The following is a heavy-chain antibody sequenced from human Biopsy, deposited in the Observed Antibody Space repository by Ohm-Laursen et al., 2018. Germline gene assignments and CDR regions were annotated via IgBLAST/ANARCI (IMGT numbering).Heavy chain of an antibody. CDR2: ISHTGYT. V-gene: IGHV4-59*11. CDR3: ARGSNEYGGLYFPH. J-gene: IGHJ1*01. Sequence: GTLSLTCTVSGGSFTGHYWTWIRQPPGKGLEWIGHISHTGYTSYKSSLKSRVTISLDTSRKHFPLRLTSLAAADTAVYYCARGSNEYGGLYFPHWGQGTLVTVSS. D-gene: IGHD4-23*01. CDR1: GGSFTGHY.